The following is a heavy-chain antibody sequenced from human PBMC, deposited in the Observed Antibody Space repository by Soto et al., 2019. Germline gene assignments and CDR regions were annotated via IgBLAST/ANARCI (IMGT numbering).Heavy chain of an antibody. CDR1: GFTFDDYG. CDR2: INWYGGSK. Sequence: EVQLVESGGGVVRPGGSLRLSCAASGFTFDDYGMSWVRQAPGKGLEWVSGINWYGGSKGYADSVKGRFTISRDNAKNSLYLQMNSLRAEDTALYHCVRAGSVIYYYYYMDLWGKGTTVTVSS. V-gene: IGHV3-20*01. J-gene: IGHJ6*03. CDR3: VRAGSVIYYYYYMDL.